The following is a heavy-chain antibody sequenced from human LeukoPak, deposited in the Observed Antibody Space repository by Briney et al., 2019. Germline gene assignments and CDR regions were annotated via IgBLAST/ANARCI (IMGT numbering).Heavy chain of an antibody. J-gene: IGHJ5*02. Sequence: GGSLRLSCAASGFTLDNYGMHWVRQAPGKGLEWVAFIRSDGSIKYYADSVKGRFTISRDISKNTLYLQVNSLRAEDTAVYYCASCPSSDYDFWSGGKYNWFDPWGQGTLVTVSS. CDR2: IRSDGSIK. CDR3: ASCPSSDYDFWSGGKYNWFDP. D-gene: IGHD3-3*01. V-gene: IGHV3-30*02. CDR1: GFTLDNYG.